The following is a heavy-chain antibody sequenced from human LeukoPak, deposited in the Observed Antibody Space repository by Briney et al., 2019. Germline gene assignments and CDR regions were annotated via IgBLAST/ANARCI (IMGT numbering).Heavy chain of an antibody. Sequence: GGSLRLSCAASRFTFSDYYMSWIRQAPGKGLEWVSYISSSGDTIYYADSVKGRFTISRDNAKNSLYLQMNSLRAEDTAVYYCGRGKDYGDSPDGGREPLFMVSS. CDR2: ISSSGDTI. CDR3: GRGKDYGDSPD. CDR1: RFTFSDYY. V-gene: IGHV3-11*01. J-gene: IGHJ4*02. D-gene: IGHD4-17*01.